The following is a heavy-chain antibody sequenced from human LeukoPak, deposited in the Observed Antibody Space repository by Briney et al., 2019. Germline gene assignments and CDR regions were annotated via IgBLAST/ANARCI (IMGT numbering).Heavy chain of an antibody. V-gene: IGHV1-2*02. CDR2: INPNSGGT. Sequence: ASVKVSCKASGYTFAGYYMHWVRQAPGQGLEWMGWINPNSGGTNYAQKFQGRVTMTRDTSISTAYMELSRLRSDDTAVYYCARAVVQLWLGFDPWGQGTLVTVSS. CDR1: GYTFAGYY. J-gene: IGHJ5*02. D-gene: IGHD5-18*01. CDR3: ARAVVQLWLGFDP.